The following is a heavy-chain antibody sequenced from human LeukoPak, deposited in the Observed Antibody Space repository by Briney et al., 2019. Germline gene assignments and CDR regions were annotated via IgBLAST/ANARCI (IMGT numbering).Heavy chain of an antibody. J-gene: IGHJ5*02. CDR1: GGSISSGSYY. CDR3: ARDNSEGSSIQFDP. CDR2: IYTSGST. D-gene: IGHD6-13*01. Sequence: SETLSLTCTVSGGSISSGSYYWSWIRQSAGKGLEWIGRIYTSGSTNYNPSLKSRVTISVDTSKNQFSLKLSSVTAADTAVYYCARDNSEGSSIQFDPWGQGTLVTVSS. V-gene: IGHV4-61*02.